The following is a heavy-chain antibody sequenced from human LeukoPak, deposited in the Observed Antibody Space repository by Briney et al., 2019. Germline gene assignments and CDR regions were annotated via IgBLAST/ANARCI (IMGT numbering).Heavy chain of an antibody. CDR3: TRMTTGHDY. D-gene: IGHD4-17*01. Sequence: SSETLSLTCAASGVSFNNYYWSWVRQTPGKGLGWIGEINHSGYTNDSPSLKSRVTLSIDTSRKQFSLNLRSVTVADTGIYYCTRMTTGHDYWGQGTLVTVSS. CDR2: INHSGYT. J-gene: IGHJ4*02. CDR1: GVSFNNYY. V-gene: IGHV4-34*01.